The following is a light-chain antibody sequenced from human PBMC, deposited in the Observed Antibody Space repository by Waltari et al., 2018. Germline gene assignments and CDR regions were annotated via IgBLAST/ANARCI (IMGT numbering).Light chain of an antibody. V-gene: IGLV1-51*02. CDR3: GTWDSSLSGAV. Sequence: QSVLTQPPSVSAAPGQRVTISCSGGSSNIGNNYVSWYRQFPGTAPKLLIYEDNERPAGVPGRFSGSKSGTSATLASTGLQAGDEADYYCGTWDSSLSGAVFGGGTHLTVL. J-gene: IGLJ7*01. CDR1: SSNIGNNY. CDR2: EDN.